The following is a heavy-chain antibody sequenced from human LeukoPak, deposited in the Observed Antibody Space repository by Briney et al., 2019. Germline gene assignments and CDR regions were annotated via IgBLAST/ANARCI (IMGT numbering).Heavy chain of an antibody. CDR3: AKGYCSGGSCYSGLFDY. CDR2: ISGSGGRT. V-gene: IGHV3-23*01. J-gene: IGHJ4*02. Sequence: GGSLRLSCAASGFTSSTYWMSWVRQAPGKGLEWVSAISGSGGRTYYADSVKGRFTISRDNSKNTLYLQMNSLRAEDTAVYYCAKGYCSGGSCYSGLFDYWGQGTLVTVSS. CDR1: GFTSSTYW. D-gene: IGHD2-15*01.